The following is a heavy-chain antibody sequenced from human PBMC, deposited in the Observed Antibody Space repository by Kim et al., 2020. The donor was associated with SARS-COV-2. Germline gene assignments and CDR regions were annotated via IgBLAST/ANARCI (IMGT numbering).Heavy chain of an antibody. CDR1: GFTFSSYS. CDR3: ARDLGGATRPFDY. J-gene: IGHJ4*02. Sequence: GGSLRLSCAASGFTFSSYSMNWVRQAPGKGLEWVSSISSSSSYIYYADSVKGRFTISRDNAKNSLYLQMNSLRAEDTAVYYCARDLGGATRPFDYWGQGTLVTVSS. V-gene: IGHV3-21*04. D-gene: IGHD1-26*01. CDR2: ISSSSSYI.